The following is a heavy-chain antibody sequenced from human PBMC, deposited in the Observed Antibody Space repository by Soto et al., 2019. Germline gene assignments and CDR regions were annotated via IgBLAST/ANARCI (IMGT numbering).Heavy chain of an antibody. V-gene: IGHV1-69*02. CDR1: GGTFSSYT. J-gene: IGHJ5*02. CDR2: IIPILGIA. CDR3: ARAYCGGDCYSDGAWFDP. Sequence: GASVKVSCKASGGTFSSYTISWVRQAPGQGLEWMGRIIPILGIANYAQKFQGRVTITADESTSTAYMELSSLRSEDTAVYYCARAYCGGDCYSDGAWFDPWGQGTLVTVSS. D-gene: IGHD2-21*01.